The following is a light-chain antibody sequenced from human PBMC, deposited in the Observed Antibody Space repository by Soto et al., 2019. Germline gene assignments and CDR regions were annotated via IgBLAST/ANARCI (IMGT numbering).Light chain of an antibody. J-gene: IGLJ2*01. Sequence: QSALTQPASVSGSPGQSITISCTGTSSDIGGHKYVSWYQQHPDKAPKVLIFEVSNRPSGISNRFSGSKSGNTASLTISGLQAEEEADYYCSSYTSSSTLVFGGGTKVTVL. CDR1: SSDIGGHKY. V-gene: IGLV2-14*01. CDR2: EVS. CDR3: SSYTSSSTLV.